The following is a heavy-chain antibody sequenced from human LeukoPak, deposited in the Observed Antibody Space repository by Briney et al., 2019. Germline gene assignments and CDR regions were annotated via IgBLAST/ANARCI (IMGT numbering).Heavy chain of an antibody. CDR1: GGSISSHY. J-gene: IGHJ4*02. D-gene: IGHD3-3*01. CDR3: ARGVVITGLDY. Sequence: SETLSLTCTVSGGSISSHYWSWIRQPPGKGLEWIGYIYYSGSTNYNPSLKSRVTISVDTSKNQFSLMLTSVTAADTAVYYCARGVVITGLDYWGQGTLVTVSS. V-gene: IGHV4-59*11. CDR2: IYYSGST.